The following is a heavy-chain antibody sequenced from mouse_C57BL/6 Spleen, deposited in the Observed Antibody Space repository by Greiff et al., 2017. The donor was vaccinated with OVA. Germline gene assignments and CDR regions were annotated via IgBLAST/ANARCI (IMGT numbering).Heavy chain of an antibody. CDR3: ARSMVTTRAWFAY. CDR2: IYPGDGDT. Sequence: QVQLQQSGPELVKPGASVKISCKASGYAFSSSWMNWVKQRPGKGLEWIGRIYPGDGDTNYNGKFKGKATLTADKSSSTAYMQLSSLTSEDSAVYFCARSMVTTRAWFAYWGQGTLVTVSA. V-gene: IGHV1-82*01. CDR1: GYAFSSSW. D-gene: IGHD2-2*01. J-gene: IGHJ3*01.